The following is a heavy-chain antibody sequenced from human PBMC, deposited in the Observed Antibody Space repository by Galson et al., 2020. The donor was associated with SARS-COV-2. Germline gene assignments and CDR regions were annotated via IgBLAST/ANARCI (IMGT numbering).Heavy chain of an antibody. CDR1: GFTFSDAY. Sequence: GGSLRLSCAASGFTFSDAYMSWVRQPPGKGLEWVGRIKSKFDSETTDYAAPVKGRFTISRDDSKNTLYLQMNSLTTEDTAVYYCLWETDFLHWGQGTLVTVSS. D-gene: IGHD1-26*01. CDR3: LWETDFLH. CDR2: IKSKFDSETT. J-gene: IGHJ1*01. V-gene: IGHV3-15*01.